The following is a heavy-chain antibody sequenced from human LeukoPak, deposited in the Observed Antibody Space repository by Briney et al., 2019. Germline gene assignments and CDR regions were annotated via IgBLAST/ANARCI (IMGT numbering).Heavy chain of an antibody. CDR3: ARAAAAGNYYYYYMDV. D-gene: IGHD6-13*01. V-gene: IGHV4-59*01. CDR1: GGAISSYY. CDR2: IYYSGST. J-gene: IGHJ6*03. Sequence: SETLSLTCTVSGGAISSYYWSWIRQPPGKGLEWIGHIYYSGSTNYNPSLKSRVTISVDTSKNQFSLKLSSVTAADTAVYYCARAAAAGNYYYYYMDVWGKGTTVTVSS.